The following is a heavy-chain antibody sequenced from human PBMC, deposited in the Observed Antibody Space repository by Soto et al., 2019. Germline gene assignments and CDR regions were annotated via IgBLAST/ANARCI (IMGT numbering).Heavy chain of an antibody. V-gene: IGHV4-61*01. CDR1: GGSVSSGSYY. CDR2: IYYSGST. Sequence: SETLSLTCTVSGGSVSSGSYYWSWIRQPPGKGLEWIGYIYYSGSTNYNPSLKSRVTISVDTSKNQFSLKLSSVTAADTPVYYCARVAGNDSEEFWFGTWGQGTLVTVSS. J-gene: IGHJ5*02. CDR3: ARVAGNDSEEFWFGT. D-gene: IGHD2-15*01.